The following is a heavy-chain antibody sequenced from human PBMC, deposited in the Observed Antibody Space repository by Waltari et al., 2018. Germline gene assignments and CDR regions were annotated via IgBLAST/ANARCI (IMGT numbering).Heavy chain of an antibody. V-gene: IGHV3-7*01. J-gene: IGHJ4*02. Sequence: EVQLVESGGGLVQPGGSLRLSCAASGFTFRSSWMSWVRQAPGKGLEWVANIKQDGSEKYYVDSVKGRFTISRDNAKNSLYLQMNSLRAEDTAVYYCARGYSYGYYFDYWGQGTLVTVSS. D-gene: IGHD5-18*01. CDR3: ARGYSYGYYFDY. CDR2: IKQDGSEK. CDR1: GFTFRSSW.